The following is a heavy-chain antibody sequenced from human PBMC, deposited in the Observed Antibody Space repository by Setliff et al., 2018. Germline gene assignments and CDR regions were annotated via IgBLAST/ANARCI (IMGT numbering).Heavy chain of an antibody. CDR3: VRGNWYQWLLHD. D-gene: IGHD6-19*01. CDR1: GFTFSLYW. V-gene: IGHV3-7*01. J-gene: IGHJ4*02. CDR2: IKLDGSEK. Sequence: LRLSCEGSGFTFSLYWMTWVRQAPGKGLEWVANIKLDGSEKYYVDSVKGRFTISRDNAKNSLYLQMNSLKTEDTAVYYCVRGNWYQWLLHDWGQGTLVTVSS.